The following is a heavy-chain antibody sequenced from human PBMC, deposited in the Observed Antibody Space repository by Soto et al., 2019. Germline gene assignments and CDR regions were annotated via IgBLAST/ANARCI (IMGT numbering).Heavy chain of an antibody. Sequence: EVQLVESGGGLVQPGGSQRLSCAASGFTFSDHYMDWVRQAPGKGLEWVGRIRNKANSYTTDYAASVKGRFTISRDDSKVSLYQQMNSLKTEDTTIYYCARDSGKGAYFDYWGHGTLATVST. CDR1: GFTFSDHY. J-gene: IGHJ4*01. CDR2: IRNKANSYTT. D-gene: IGHD1-26*01. V-gene: IGHV3-72*01. CDR3: ARDSGKGAYFDY.